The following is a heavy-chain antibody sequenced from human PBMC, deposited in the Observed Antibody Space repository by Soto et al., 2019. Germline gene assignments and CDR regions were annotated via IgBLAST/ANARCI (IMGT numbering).Heavy chain of an antibody. D-gene: IGHD3-22*01. CDR2: ISYDGSNK. V-gene: IGHV3-30*18. CDR1: GFTFSSYG. CDR3: AKDPRSDGSGTFDY. J-gene: IGHJ4*02. Sequence: PGGSLRLSCAASGFTFSSYGMHWVRQAPGKGLEWVAVISYDGSNKYYADSVKGRFTISRDNSKNTLYLQMNSLRAEDTAVYYCAKDPRSDGSGTFDYWGQGTLVTVSS.